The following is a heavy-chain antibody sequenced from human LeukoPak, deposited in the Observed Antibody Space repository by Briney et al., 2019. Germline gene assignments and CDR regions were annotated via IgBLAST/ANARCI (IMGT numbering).Heavy chain of an antibody. CDR1: GFXFNTYA. CDR3: ARARSYSSSWYGDY. V-gene: IGHV3-30-3*01. Sequence: GGSLRLSCAASGFXFNTYAMHWVRQPPGRGLGWVAIISYDGGNKYYEDSVKGRFTISRDNSKNTLSLQMNSLTAEDTAVYYCARARSYSSSWYGDYWGQGTLVTVSS. D-gene: IGHD6-13*01. J-gene: IGHJ4*02. CDR2: ISYDGGNK.